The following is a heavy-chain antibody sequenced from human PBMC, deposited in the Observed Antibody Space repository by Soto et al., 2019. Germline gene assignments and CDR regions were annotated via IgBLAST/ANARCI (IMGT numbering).Heavy chain of an antibody. J-gene: IGHJ6*02. D-gene: IGHD2-2*03. CDR3: ARRALDSYSAIDV. CDR1: GFKYTDFS. V-gene: IGHV3-30-3*01. CDR2: ISYDGSDK. Sequence: VQLVESGGGEVQPGRSLRLCWAGFGFKYTDFSLQWVRQAPGKGLEWVASISYDGSDKYYADSVKGRFIISRDNPKNTVYLEMNSLRPEDTAVYFCARRALDSYSAIDVWGQGTTLTVYS.